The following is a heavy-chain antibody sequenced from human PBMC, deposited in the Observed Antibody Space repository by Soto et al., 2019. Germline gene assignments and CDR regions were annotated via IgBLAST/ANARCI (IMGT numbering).Heavy chain of an antibody. Sequence: PSETLSLTCTVSGGSISSSSYYWGWIRQPPGKGLEWIGSIYYSGSTYYNPSLKSRVTISVDTSKNQFSLKLSSVTAADTAVYYCASRGLCVSSSCPRGYYYYYMAVWGKGTTVTVSS. CDR1: GGSISSSSYY. D-gene: IGHD6-13*01. CDR2: IYYSGST. J-gene: IGHJ6*03. V-gene: IGHV4-39*01. CDR3: ASRGLCVSSSCPRGYYYYYMAV.